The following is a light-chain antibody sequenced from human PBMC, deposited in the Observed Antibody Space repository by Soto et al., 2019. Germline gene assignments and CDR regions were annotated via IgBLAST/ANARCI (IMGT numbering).Light chain of an antibody. V-gene: IGKV3-15*01. CDR2: AAS. CDR1: ENINTY. CDR3: QQYENWPWT. J-gene: IGKJ1*01. Sequence: EIVLTQSPGTLSLSPGEXXXXXXXASENINTYLAWYQQKPGQAPRLLIYAASTRATGVPARFSGSGSGTEFTLTISSLQSEDVAAYYCQQYENWPWTFGQGTKV.